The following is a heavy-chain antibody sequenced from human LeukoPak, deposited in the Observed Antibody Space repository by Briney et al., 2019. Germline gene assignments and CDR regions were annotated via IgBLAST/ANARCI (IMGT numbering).Heavy chain of an antibody. D-gene: IGHD5-18*01. Sequence: GGSLRLSCAASGFTFSSYAMHWVRQAPGKGLEWVAVISYDGSNKYYADSVKGRFTISRDNSKNTLYLQMNSLRAEDTAVYYCARAPGYSYGLYYYYYGMDVWGQGTTVTVSS. CDR1: GFTFSSYA. CDR2: ISYDGSNK. J-gene: IGHJ6*02. V-gene: IGHV3-30-3*01. CDR3: ARAPGYSYGLYYYYYGMDV.